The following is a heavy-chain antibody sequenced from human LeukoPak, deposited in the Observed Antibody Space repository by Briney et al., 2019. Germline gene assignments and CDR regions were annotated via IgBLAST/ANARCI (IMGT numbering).Heavy chain of an antibody. CDR1: GGSISTFY. J-gene: IGHJ6*03. CDR3: ARHRSSSWHQNYYYSYMDV. V-gene: IGHV4-4*07. Sequence: PSETLSLTCTVSGGSISTFYCSWIRQPAGKGLEWIGRIYTSGSTNYNPSLKSRVTMSGDTSKDQFSRRRSSVTAADTAVYYCARHRSSSWHQNYYYSYMDVWGKGTTVTISS. D-gene: IGHD6-13*01. CDR2: IYTSGST.